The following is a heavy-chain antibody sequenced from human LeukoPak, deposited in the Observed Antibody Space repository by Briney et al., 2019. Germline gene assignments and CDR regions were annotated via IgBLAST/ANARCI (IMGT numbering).Heavy chain of an antibody. Sequence: ASVKVSCKASGYTFTSYYMHWVRQAPGQGLEWMGIINPSGGSTSYAQKFQGRVTMTRDMSTSTVYMELSSLRSDDTAVYYCARDLRVGPTVFDYWGQGTLVTVSS. CDR1: GYTFTSYY. CDR2: INPSGGST. D-gene: IGHD1-26*01. V-gene: IGHV1-46*01. J-gene: IGHJ4*02. CDR3: ARDLRVGPTVFDY.